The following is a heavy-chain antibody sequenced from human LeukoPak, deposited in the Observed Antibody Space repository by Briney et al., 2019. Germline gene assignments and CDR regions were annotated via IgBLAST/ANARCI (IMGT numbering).Heavy chain of an antibody. CDR3: ARDRTTPNPPDDYGDYVGVPGYYYYMDV. Sequence: SETLSLTCSVSGGSISSYYWSWIRQPAGKGLEWIGRIYTSGSTNYNPSLKSRVTMSVDTSKNQFSLKLSSVTAADPAVYYCARDRTTPNPPDDYGDYVGVPGYYYYMDVWGKGTTVTVSS. CDR2: IYTSGST. CDR1: GGSISSYY. D-gene: IGHD4-17*01. V-gene: IGHV4-4*07. J-gene: IGHJ6*03.